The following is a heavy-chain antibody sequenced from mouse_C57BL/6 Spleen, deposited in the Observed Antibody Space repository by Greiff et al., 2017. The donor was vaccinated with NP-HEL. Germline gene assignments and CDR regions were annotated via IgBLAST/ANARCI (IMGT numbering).Heavy chain of an antibody. V-gene: IGHV1-61*01. Sequence: QVQLKQPGAELVRPGSSVKLSCKASGYTFTSYWMDWVKQRPGQGLEWIGNIYPSDSETHYNQKFKDKATLTVDKSSSTAYMQLSSLTSEDSAVYYCARSGLITTVSDAMDYWGQGTSVTVSS. CDR2: IYPSDSET. CDR1: GYTFTSYW. D-gene: IGHD1-1*01. CDR3: ARSGLITTVSDAMDY. J-gene: IGHJ4*01.